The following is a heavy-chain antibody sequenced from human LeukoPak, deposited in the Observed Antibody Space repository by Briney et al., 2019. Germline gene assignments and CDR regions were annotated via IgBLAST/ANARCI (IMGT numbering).Heavy chain of an antibody. V-gene: IGHV4-39*07. CDR2: IFYSAST. Sequence: AEPLSLSWTVSESSISSCTYYWAWIRRPPGKGLDWVGNIFYSASTYYIPSLKSRVTISVDTSKNQSSLKLTTVTAADKAVYYCGRGSSWGPHYYFDYWGLGTLVTVSS. J-gene: IGHJ4*02. D-gene: IGHD3-10*01. CDR3: GRGSSWGPHYYFDY. CDR1: ESSISSCTYY.